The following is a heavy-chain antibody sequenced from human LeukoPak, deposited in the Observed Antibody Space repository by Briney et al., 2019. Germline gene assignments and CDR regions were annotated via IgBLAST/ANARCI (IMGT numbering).Heavy chain of an antibody. CDR1: GFRFSDYY. J-gene: IGHJ4*02. CDR3: ARGLYSYDY. Sequence: GGSLRLSCEASGFRFSDYYMAWIRQAPGKGLEWISYISYSGSPIDYADSMKGRFTISRDNAKNSLYLQMDSLRVEDTAVYYCARGLYSYDYWGQGTLVTVSS. D-gene: IGHD3-16*01. CDR2: ISYSGSPI. V-gene: IGHV3-11*04.